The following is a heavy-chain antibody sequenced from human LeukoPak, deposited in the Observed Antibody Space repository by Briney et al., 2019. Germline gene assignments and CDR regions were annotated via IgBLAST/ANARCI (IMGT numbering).Heavy chain of an antibody. D-gene: IGHD3-22*01. CDR3: ARDLHHRGYYDTSGPYGI. CDR1: GYTFTRYD. CDR2: INPSGGST. Sequence: ASVKVSCKASGYTFTRYDIHWVRQAPGQGLEWMGIINPSGGSTSYAQKFQGRVTMTRDTSTSTVYMELSSLRPEDTAVYYCARDLHHRGYYDTSGPYGIWGQGTLVTVSS. J-gene: IGHJ3*02. V-gene: IGHV1-46*01.